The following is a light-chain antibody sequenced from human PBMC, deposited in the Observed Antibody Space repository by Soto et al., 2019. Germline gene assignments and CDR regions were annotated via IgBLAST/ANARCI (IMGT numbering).Light chain of an antibody. CDR2: LEGSGSY. CDR3: ETWDSNTRV. CDR1: SGHSSFI. V-gene: IGLV4-60*02. J-gene: IGLJ3*02. Sequence: QSVRTQSSSASASLGSSVKLTCTQSSGHSSFIIAWHQQQPGKAPRYLMKLEGSGSYNKGSGVPDRFSGSSSGADRYLTISNLQFEDEADYYCETWDSNTRVFGGGTKLTVL.